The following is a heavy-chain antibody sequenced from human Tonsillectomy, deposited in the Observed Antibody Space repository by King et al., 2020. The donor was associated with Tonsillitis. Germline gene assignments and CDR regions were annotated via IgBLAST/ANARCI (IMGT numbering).Heavy chain of an antibody. Sequence: VQLVESGGGLVQPGGSLRLSCAASGFTFSYYDIHWVRHATGKGLEWVSTIGTAGDTYYPGSVKGRFTISRENAKNSLYLQMNSLRAGDTAVYYCARGIGDYTLFDYWGQGTLVTVSS. CDR2: IGTAGDT. D-gene: IGHD4-17*01. V-gene: IGHV3-13*01. CDR3: ARGIGDYTLFDY. J-gene: IGHJ4*02. CDR1: GFTFSYYD.